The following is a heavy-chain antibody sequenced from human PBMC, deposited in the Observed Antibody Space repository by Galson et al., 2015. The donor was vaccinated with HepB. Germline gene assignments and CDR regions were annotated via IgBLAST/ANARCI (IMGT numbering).Heavy chain of an antibody. CDR3: TRDYYYYYMDV. J-gene: IGHJ6*03. Sequence: SLRLSCAASGFTFSNAWMNWVRQAPGKGLEWVGRIKSKTDGGTTDYAAPVKGRFTISRDDSKNTLYLQMDSLKTEDTAVYYCTRDYYYYYMDVWGKGTTVTVSS. CDR2: IKSKTDGGTT. V-gene: IGHV3-15*07. CDR1: GFTFSNAW.